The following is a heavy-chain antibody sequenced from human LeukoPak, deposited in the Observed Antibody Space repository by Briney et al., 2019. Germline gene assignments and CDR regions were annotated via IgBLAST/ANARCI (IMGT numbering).Heavy chain of an antibody. J-gene: IGHJ4*02. D-gene: IGHD3-10*01. Sequence: ASVKVSCKASGYTSTSYGISWVRQAPGQGLEWMRWIHPNSGRTNYAQKFQGRVTMTRDTSISTAYMELSRLRSDDTAVYYCARDRGDYYYGSGSEFDYWGQGTLATVSS. CDR2: IHPNSGRT. V-gene: IGHV1-2*02. CDR1: GYTSTSYG. CDR3: ARDRGDYYYGSGSEFDY.